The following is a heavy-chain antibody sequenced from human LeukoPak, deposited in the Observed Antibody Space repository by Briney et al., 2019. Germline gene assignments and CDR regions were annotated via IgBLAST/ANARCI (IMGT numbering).Heavy chain of an antibody. CDR3: ARDRYGDYSFDI. J-gene: IGHJ3*02. CDR2: ISGSSGSI. CDR1: GFTFSTYS. V-gene: IGHV3-48*04. D-gene: IGHD4-17*01. Sequence: PGGSLRLSCAASGFTFSTYSMNWVRQAPGKGLEWISYISGSSGSIYYADSVKGRFTISRGNAKNSLYLQMNSLRAEDAAVYYCARDRYGDYSFDIWGQGTRVTVSS.